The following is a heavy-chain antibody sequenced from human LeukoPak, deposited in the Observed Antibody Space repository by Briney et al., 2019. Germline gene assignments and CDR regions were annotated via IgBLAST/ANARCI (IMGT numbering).Heavy chain of an antibody. Sequence: GGPLRLSCAASGFTFSSYGLNWVGQAPGRGLEWVSSISSSSSYIYYADSVKGRFTISRDNAKNSLYLQVNSLRAEDTAVYYCASVVANDAFDIWGQGTMVTVSS. V-gene: IGHV3-21*01. J-gene: IGHJ3*02. CDR1: GFTFSSYG. D-gene: IGHD2-15*01. CDR2: ISSSSSYI. CDR3: ASVVANDAFDI.